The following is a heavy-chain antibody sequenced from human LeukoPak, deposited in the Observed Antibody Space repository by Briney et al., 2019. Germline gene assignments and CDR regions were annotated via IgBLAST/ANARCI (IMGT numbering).Heavy chain of an antibody. D-gene: IGHD3-10*01. J-gene: IGHJ3*02. Sequence: GESLKISCKGSGYSFTSYWIGWVRQMPGEGLEWMGIIYTGDSDTRYSPSFQGQVTISADKSISTAYLQWSSLKASDTAMYHCASYYGSGSYYHEPYDAFDIWGQGTMVTVSS. CDR3: ASYYGSGSYYHEPYDAFDI. V-gene: IGHV5-51*01. CDR2: IYTGDSDT. CDR1: GYSFTSYW.